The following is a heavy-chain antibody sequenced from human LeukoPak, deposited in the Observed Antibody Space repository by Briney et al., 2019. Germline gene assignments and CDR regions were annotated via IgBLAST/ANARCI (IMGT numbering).Heavy chain of an antibody. J-gene: IGHJ4*02. D-gene: IGHD1-26*01. V-gene: IGHV4-39*07. CDR2: INYSGST. CDR3: ARDNPSKILGATAGIDY. CDR1: DGSISRSSYY. Sequence: SETLSLTCTVSDGSISRSSYYWGWIRQPPGKGLEWIGSINYSGSTYYNPSLKSRVTISVDTSKNQFSLKLSSVTAADTAVYYCARDNPSKILGATAGIDYWGQGTLVTVSS.